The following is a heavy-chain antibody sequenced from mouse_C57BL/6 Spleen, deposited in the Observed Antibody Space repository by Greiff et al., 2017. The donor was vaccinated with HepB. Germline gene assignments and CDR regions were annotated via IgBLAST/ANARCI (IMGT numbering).Heavy chain of an antibody. D-gene: IGHD1-1*01. V-gene: IGHV5-17*01. CDR1: GFTLSDYG. CDR3: ARGNYGSRGYWYFDV. CDR2: ISSGSSTI. J-gene: IGHJ1*03. Sequence: EVKLMESGGGLVKPGGSLKLSCAASGFTLSDYGMHWVRQAPEKGLEWVAYISSGSSTIYYADTVKGRFTISRDNAKNTLFLQMTSLRSEDTAMYYCARGNYGSRGYWYFDVWGTGTTVTVSS.